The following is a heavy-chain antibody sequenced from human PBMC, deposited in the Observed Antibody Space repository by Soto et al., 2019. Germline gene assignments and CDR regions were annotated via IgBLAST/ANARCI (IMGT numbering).Heavy chain of an antibody. D-gene: IGHD3-22*01. V-gene: IGHV1-3*01. CDR3: ARDPYYDSSGPTVDGMDV. Sequence: ASVKVSCKASGYTFTSYAMHWVRQAPGQRLEWMGWINAGNGNRKYSQKFQGRVTITRDTSASTAYMEMSRLRSEDTAVYYCARDPYYDSSGPTVDGMDVSGQGTTVTVSS. CDR2: INAGNGNR. J-gene: IGHJ6*02. CDR1: GYTFTSYA.